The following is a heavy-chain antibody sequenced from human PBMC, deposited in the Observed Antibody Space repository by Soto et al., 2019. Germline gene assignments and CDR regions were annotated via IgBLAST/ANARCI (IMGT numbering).Heavy chain of an antibody. D-gene: IGHD5-18*01. Sequence: SETLSLTCTVSGGSISSGSYYWGWIRQPPGKGLEWIGSIYYSGSTYYNPSLKSRVTISVDTSKNQFSLKLSSVTAADTAVYYCARQPSGYSYGTIDYWGQGTLVTVSS. CDR2: IYYSGST. J-gene: IGHJ4*02. V-gene: IGHV4-39*01. CDR1: GGSISSGSYY. CDR3: ARQPSGYSYGTIDY.